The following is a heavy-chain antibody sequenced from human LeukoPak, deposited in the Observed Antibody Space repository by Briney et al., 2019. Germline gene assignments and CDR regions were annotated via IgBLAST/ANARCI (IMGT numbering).Heavy chain of an antibody. CDR3: AKDLYSTHGPADY. D-gene: IGHD4-11*01. V-gene: IGHV3-23*01. CDR2: INGGGVNT. J-gene: IGHJ4*02. CDR1: GFTFSSYA. Sequence: GGSLRLSCAASGFTFSSYAMSWVRQAPGKGLEWVSTINGGGVNTHYADSVGGRFTISRDNSKNTLFLQMNSLRDEDTAVYYCAKDLYSTHGPADYWGQGNLVTVSS.